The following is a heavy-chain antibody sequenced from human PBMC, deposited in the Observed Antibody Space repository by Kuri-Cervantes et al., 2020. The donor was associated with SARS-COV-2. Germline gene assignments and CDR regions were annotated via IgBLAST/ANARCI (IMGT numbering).Heavy chain of an antibody. CDR3: ATGSYYVAYDY. J-gene: IGHJ4*02. V-gene: IGHV4-34*01. CDR2: INHSGST. D-gene: IGHD1-26*01. Sequence: GSLRLSCAVYGGSFSGYYWSWIRQPPGKGLEWIGEINHSGSTNYNPSLKSRVTISVDTSKNQFSLKLSSVTAADTAVYYCATGSYYVAYDYWGQGTLVTVSS. CDR1: GGSFSGYY.